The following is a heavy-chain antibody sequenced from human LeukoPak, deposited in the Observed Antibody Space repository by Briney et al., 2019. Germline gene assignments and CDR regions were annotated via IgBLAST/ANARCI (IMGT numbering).Heavy chain of an antibody. J-gene: IGHJ6*02. D-gene: IGHD6-19*01. V-gene: IGHV4-59*01. CDR2: IYYSGST. CDR1: GGSISSYY. CDR3: ARDLYSSGGRYYYYGMDV. Sequence: SETLSLTCTVSGGSISSYYWSWIRQPPGKGLEWIGYIYYSGSTNYNPSPKSRVTISVDTSKNQFSLKLSSVTAADTAVYYCARDLYSSGGRYYYYGMDVWGQGTTVTVSS.